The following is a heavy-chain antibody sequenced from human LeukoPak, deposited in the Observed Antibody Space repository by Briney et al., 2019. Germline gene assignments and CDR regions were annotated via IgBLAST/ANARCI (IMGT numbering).Heavy chain of an antibody. Sequence: GGSLKLSCAASGFTFSSYWMHWVRQAPGKGLEWVSSISSSSSCIYYADSVKGRFTISRDNAKNSLYLQMNSLRAEDTAVYYCARGPYSSSWYVWFDPWGQGTLVTVSS. CDR1: GFTFSSYW. J-gene: IGHJ5*02. V-gene: IGHV3-21*01. CDR2: ISSSSSCI. CDR3: ARGPYSSSWYVWFDP. D-gene: IGHD6-13*01.